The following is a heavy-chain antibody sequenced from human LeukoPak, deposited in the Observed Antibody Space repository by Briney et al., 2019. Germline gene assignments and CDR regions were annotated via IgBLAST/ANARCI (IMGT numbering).Heavy chain of an antibody. CDR1: GYTFTGYY. D-gene: IGHD6-19*01. Sequence: ASVKVSCKASGYTFTGYYMHWVRQAPGQGLEWMGWINPNSGGTNYAQKFQGRVTMTRDTPISTAYMELSRLRSDDTAVYYCATEGYSSGWKGAFDIWGQGTMVTVSS. J-gene: IGHJ3*02. CDR3: ATEGYSSGWKGAFDI. CDR2: INPNSGGT. V-gene: IGHV1-2*02.